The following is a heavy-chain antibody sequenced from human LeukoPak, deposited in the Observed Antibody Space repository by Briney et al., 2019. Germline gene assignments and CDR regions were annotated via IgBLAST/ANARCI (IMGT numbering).Heavy chain of an antibody. CDR1: GYSFSSYW. J-gene: IGHJ4*02. CDR3: ARDSADYGDYDY. V-gene: IGHV1-46*01. CDR2: INPSGGST. Sequence: GESLKISCKGLGYSFSSYWSAWVRQAPGQGLDWMGIINPSGGSTSYAQKFQGRVTMTRDTSTSTVYMELSSLRSEDTAAYYCARDSADYGDYDYWGQGTLVTVSS. D-gene: IGHD4-17*01.